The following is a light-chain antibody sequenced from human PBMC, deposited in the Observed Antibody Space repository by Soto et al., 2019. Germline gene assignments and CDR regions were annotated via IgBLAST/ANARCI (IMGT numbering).Light chain of an antibody. CDR3: QSYDSSLRGD. J-gene: IGLJ1*01. CDR1: NSDIGAGYD. Sequence: QSVLTQPPSVSGAPGQRVTISCTGGNSDIGAGYDVHWYQQLPGAAPKLVIYANYNRPSGVPDRFSASKSGTSASLAITGLQADDEADYYCQSYDSSLRGDFGTGTKVTVL. CDR2: ANY. V-gene: IGLV1-40*01.